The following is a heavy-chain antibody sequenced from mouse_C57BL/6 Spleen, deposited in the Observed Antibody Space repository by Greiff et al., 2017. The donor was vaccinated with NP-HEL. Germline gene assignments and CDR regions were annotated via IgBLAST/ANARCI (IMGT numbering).Heavy chain of an antibody. Sequence: QVHVKQSGAELVRPGTSVKVSCKASGYAFTNYVIDWIRQRPGQGLEWIGVIKTGSGGTVCNEKFKGKATLTAEKSSSTVYMQLSSLTSEDSAVYFCARSDFDFYAMDFWGQGTSVTVSS. CDR2: IKTGSGGT. CDR3: ARSDFDFYAMDF. D-gene: IGHD2-13*01. V-gene: IGHV1-54*01. CDR1: GYAFTNYV. J-gene: IGHJ4*01.